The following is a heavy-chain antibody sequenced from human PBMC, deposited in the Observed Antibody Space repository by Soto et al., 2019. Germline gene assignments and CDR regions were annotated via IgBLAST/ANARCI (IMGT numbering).Heavy chain of an antibody. Sequence: QVQLVQSGAEVKKPGASVKVSCKASGYTFTNYGISWVRQAPGQGLEWMGWISTNTGHTDYARNLRGRVTMTTDASTTTAYVELRSLTSDDTAIYFCAREEYRQVDHWGQGTLVTVSS. V-gene: IGHV1-18*04. CDR2: ISTNTGHT. CDR3: AREEYRQVDH. CDR1: GYTFTNYG. D-gene: IGHD3-16*02. J-gene: IGHJ5*02.